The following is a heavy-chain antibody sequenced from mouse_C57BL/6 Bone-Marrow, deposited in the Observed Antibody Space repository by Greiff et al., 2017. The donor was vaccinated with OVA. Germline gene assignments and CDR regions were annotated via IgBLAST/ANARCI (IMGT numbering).Heavy chain of an antibody. J-gene: IGHJ4*01. Sequence: VQLKESGPELVKPGASVKISCKASGYSFTGYYMNWVKQSPEKSLEWIGEINPSTGGTTYNQKFKAKATLTVDKSSSTAYMQLKSLTSEDSAVYYCANHYYGSSYYAMDYWGQGTSVTVSS. V-gene: IGHV1-42*01. CDR1: GYSFTGYY. CDR3: ANHYYGSSYYAMDY. D-gene: IGHD1-1*01. CDR2: INPSTGGT.